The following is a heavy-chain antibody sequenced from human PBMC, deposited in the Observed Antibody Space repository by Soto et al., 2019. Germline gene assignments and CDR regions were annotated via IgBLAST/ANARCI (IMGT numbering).Heavy chain of an antibody. CDR2: ISSSSSYI. J-gene: IGHJ4*02. V-gene: IGHV3-21*01. CDR3: ARDLGEYYGSGSYWGFDY. D-gene: IGHD3-10*01. Sequence: EVQLVESGGGLVKPGGSLRLSCAASGFTFSSYSMNWVRQAPGKGLEWVSSISSSSSYIYYADSVKGRFTISRDNAKNSLYLQMNSLRAEDTAVYYCARDLGEYYGSGSYWGFDYWGQGTLVTVSS. CDR1: GFTFSSYS.